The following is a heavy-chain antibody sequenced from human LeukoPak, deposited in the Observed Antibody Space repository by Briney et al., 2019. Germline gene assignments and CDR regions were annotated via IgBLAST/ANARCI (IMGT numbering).Heavy chain of an antibody. D-gene: IGHD4-11*01. CDR1: GYTFTRYD. CDR3: ARQYDP. V-gene: IGHV1-8*01. J-gene: IGHJ5*02. Sequence: AAVKVSCQASGYTFTRYDIDWVRQATGQGRGWMGWMNPNSGNTGYAQKFQGRVTMTRNSSINTAYMDPSSLIYEHTAGYYCARQYDPSGQGTLVTVSS. CDR2: MNPNSGNT.